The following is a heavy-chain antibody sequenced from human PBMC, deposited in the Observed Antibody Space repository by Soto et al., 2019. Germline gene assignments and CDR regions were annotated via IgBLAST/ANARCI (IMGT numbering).Heavy chain of an antibody. CDR1: GGSVNSGTHY. J-gene: IGHJ2*01. CDR3: SSVEGVGPPNNGYFDL. Sequence: QVQLQKSGPGLVKPSETLSLTCTVSGGSVNSGTHYWHWIRQPPGKGLAWVGYIYYTRSTNSNPPLKSRVTISVDTSKNQCSRKLSSVTAADTAESDCSSVEGVGPPNNGYFDLWGRGALVKVSS. V-gene: IGHV4-61*01. D-gene: IGHD3-16*01. CDR2: IYYTRST.